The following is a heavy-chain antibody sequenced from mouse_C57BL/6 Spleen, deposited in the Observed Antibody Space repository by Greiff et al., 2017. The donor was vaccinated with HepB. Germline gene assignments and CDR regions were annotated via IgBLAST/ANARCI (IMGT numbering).Heavy chain of an antibody. CDR1: GFTFSSYA. V-gene: IGHV5-4*01. Sequence: EVQRVESGGGLVKPGGSLKLSCAASGFTFSSYAMSWVRQTPEKRLEWVATISDGGSYTYYPDNVKGRFTISRDNAKNNLYLQMSHLKSEDTAMYYCARDYGNYNYAMDYWGQGTSVTVSS. CDR2: ISDGGSYT. D-gene: IGHD2-1*01. CDR3: ARDYGNYNYAMDY. J-gene: IGHJ4*01.